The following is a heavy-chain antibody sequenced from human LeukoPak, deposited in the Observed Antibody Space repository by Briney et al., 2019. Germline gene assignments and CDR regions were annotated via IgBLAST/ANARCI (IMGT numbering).Heavy chain of an antibody. CDR1: GFTFSSYS. J-gene: IGHJ4*02. CDR3: AKAYGSGSYYALDY. D-gene: IGHD3-10*01. V-gene: IGHV3-48*01. Sequence: GGSLRLSCAASGFTFSSYSMNWVCQAPGKGLEWVSYISSSSSTIYYADSVKGRFTISRDNSKNTLYLQMNSLRAEDTAVYYCAKAYGSGSYYALDYWGQGTLVTVSS. CDR2: ISSSSSTI.